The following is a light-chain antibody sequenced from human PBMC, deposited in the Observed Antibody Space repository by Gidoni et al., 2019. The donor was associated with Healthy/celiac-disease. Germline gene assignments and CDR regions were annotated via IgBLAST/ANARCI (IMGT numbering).Light chain of an antibody. J-gene: IGKJ2*01. Sequence: DIQMTQSPSTLSASVGDRVTITCRASQSISSWLVWYQQKPGKAPKLLIYDASSLESGVPSRFSGSGSGTEFTLTISSLQPDDFATYYCQQYNSWGTFGQGTKLEIK. CDR3: QQYNSWGT. V-gene: IGKV1-5*01. CDR1: QSISSW. CDR2: DAS.